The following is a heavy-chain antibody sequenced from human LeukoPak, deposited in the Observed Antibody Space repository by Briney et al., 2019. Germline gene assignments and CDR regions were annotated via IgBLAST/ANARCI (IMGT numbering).Heavy chain of an antibody. J-gene: IGHJ6*03. CDR3: AREGGVGPTAPPDYYSYQMDV. Sequence: GASVKVSCKASGYTFISYGITWVRQAPGQGLEWMGWISPYTTKTNYVQKLQGRVTMTTDTSTSTANMELRSLRSDDTAVYYCAREGGVGPTAPPDYYSYQMDVWGKGTTVTVSS. CDR2: ISPYTTKT. V-gene: IGHV1-18*01. D-gene: IGHD1-26*01. CDR1: GYTFISYG.